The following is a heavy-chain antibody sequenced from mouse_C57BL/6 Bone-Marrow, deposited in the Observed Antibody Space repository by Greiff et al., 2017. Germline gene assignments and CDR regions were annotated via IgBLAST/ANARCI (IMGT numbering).Heavy chain of an antibody. CDR1: GFTFSSYG. D-gene: IGHD2-2*01. CDR3: ARHGRIYYGYDEGDY. V-gene: IGHV5-6*01. J-gene: IGHJ2*01. CDR2: ISSGGSYT. Sequence: EVHLVESGGDLVKPGGSLKLSCAASGFTFSSYGMSWVRQTPDKRLEWVATISSGGSYTYYPDSVKGRFTISRDNAKNTLYLQMRSLKSEDTAMYYCARHGRIYYGYDEGDYWGQGTTLTVSS.